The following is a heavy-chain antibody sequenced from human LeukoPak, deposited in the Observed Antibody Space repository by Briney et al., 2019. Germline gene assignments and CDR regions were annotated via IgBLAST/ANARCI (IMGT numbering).Heavy chain of an antibody. Sequence: PGGSLRLSCAASGFTLSSYGMHWVRQAPGKGLEWVAVIWSGGSNKSYGDSVKGRFTISRDDSKNTLNLQMNSLRAEDTAVYYCGKDGDVAATSRGFYYYYMDVWGKGTTVTVSS. CDR2: IWSGGSNK. CDR1: GFTLSSYG. D-gene: IGHD6-13*01. CDR3: GKDGDVAATSRGFYYYYMDV. J-gene: IGHJ6*03. V-gene: IGHV3-30*02.